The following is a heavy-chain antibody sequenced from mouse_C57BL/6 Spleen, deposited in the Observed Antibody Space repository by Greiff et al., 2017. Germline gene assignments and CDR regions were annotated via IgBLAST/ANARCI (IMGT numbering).Heavy chain of an antibody. CDR3: ERAYYGYGHYAMDY. CDR2: IFPGDGDT. CDR1: GYAFSSSW. J-gene: IGHJ4*01. Sequence: VQLQQSGPELVKPGASVKLSCKASGYAFSSSWMNWVKQRPGKGLEWIGRIFPGDGDTNYNGKFKGKATLTADKSSSTADMQLSSLTSEDYAVYFCERAYYGYGHYAMDYWGQGTSVTVSS. D-gene: IGHD2-2*01. V-gene: IGHV1-82*01.